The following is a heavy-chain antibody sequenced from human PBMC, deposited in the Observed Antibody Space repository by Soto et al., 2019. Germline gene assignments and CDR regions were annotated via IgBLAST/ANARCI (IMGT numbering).Heavy chain of an antibody. D-gene: IGHD3-22*01. J-gene: IGHJ3*02. V-gene: IGHV3-23*01. Sequence: GGSLRLSCAASGFTFSDYYMSWIRQAPGKGLEWVSAISGSGGSTYYADSVKGRFTISRDNSKNTLYLQMNSLRAEDTAVYYCARPSGYYYFDAFDIWGQGTMVTVSS. CDR3: ARPSGYYYFDAFDI. CDR1: GFTFSDYY. CDR2: ISGSGGST.